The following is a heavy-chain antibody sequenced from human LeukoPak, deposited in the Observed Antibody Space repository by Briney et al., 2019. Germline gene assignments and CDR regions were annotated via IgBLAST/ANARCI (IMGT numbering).Heavy chain of an antibody. CDR3: ARAITRYCSGGSCYLIDY. D-gene: IGHD2-15*01. V-gene: IGHV3-33*01. CDR2: IWYDGSNK. J-gene: IGHJ4*02. Sequence: GGSLRLSCAASGFTFSSYGMHWVRQAPGKGLECVAVIWYDGSNKYYADCVKGRFTISRDHSKNTLYLPMNSVRAEDTAGYYCARAITRYCSGGSCYLIDYWGQGTLVTVSS. CDR1: GFTFSSYG.